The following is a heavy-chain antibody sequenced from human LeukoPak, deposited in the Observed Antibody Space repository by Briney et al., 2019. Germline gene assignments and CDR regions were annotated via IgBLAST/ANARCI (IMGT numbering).Heavy chain of an antibody. J-gene: IGHJ4*02. Sequence: SVKVSCKASGGTFSSYVINWVRQAPGQGLEWIGGITPIFGTANYAQKFQGRVTITAVESMSTAYMELSSLRSEDTAVYYCARGWLAETTVVTPYNYWGQGTLVTVSS. CDR1: GGTFSSYV. V-gene: IGHV1-69*01. CDR3: ARGWLAETTVVTPYNY. CDR2: ITPIFGTA. D-gene: IGHD4-23*01.